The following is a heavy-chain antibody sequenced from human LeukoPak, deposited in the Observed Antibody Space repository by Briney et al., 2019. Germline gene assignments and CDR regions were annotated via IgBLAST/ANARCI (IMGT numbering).Heavy chain of an antibody. CDR1: GFTFSSYG. Sequence: PGGSLRLSCAASGFTFSSYGMHWVRQAPGKGLEWVAVISYDGSNKYYADSVKGRFTISRDNAKNSLYLQMNSLRAEDTAVYYCASGSYYEGPSDYWGQGTLVTVSS. D-gene: IGHD1-26*01. J-gene: IGHJ4*02. V-gene: IGHV3-30*03. CDR2: ISYDGSNK. CDR3: ASGSYYEGPSDY.